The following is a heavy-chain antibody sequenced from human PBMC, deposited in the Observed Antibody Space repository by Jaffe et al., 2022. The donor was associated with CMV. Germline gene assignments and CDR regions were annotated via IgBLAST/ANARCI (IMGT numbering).Heavy chain of an antibody. J-gene: IGHJ6*03. V-gene: IGHV4-59*08. CDR2: IYYSGST. CDR1: GGSISSYY. Sequence: QVQLQESGPGLVKPSETLSLTCTVSGGSISSYYWSWIRQPPGKGLEWIGYIYYSGSTNYNPSLKSRVTISVDTSKNQFSLKLSSVTAADTAVYYCARLGVGSLPERYYYYYYYMDVWGKGTTVTVSS. CDR3: ARLGVGSLPERYYYYYYYMDV. D-gene: IGHD3-16*01.